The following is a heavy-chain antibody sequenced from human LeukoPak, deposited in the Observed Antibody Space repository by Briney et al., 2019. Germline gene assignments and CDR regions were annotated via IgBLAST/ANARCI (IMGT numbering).Heavy chain of an antibody. V-gene: IGHV1-46*01. J-gene: IGHJ4*02. Sequence: ASVKVSCKASGYTFTSYYMHWVRQAPGQGLEWMGIINPSDVTTTYAQKFQGRVTMTRDMSTSTVYMELSSPRSEDTAVYYCARNYGSGSYHFDYWGQGTLVTVSS. CDR3: ARNYGSGSYHFDY. CDR1: GYTFTSYY. CDR2: INPSDVTT. D-gene: IGHD3-10*01.